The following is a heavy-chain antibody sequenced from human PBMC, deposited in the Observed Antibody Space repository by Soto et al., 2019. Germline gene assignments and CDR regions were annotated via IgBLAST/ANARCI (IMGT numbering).Heavy chain of an antibody. V-gene: IGHV5-51*01. CDR3: ARQEGAARHFDS. CDR1: GYSFTSYW. CDR2: IYPGDSDT. J-gene: IGHJ4*02. Sequence: RGESLKISCKGSGYSFTSYWIGWVRQMPGKGLEWMGIIYPGDSDTRYSPSFQGQVTISADKSINTAYLQLNSLKASDIAMYYCARQEGAARHFDSWGQGTLVTVSS. D-gene: IGHD6-6*01.